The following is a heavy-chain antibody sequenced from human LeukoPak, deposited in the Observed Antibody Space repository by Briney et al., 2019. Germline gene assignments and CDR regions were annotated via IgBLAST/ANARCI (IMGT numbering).Heavy chain of an antibody. V-gene: IGHV3-64D*09. CDR1: GFSGSICS. D-gene: IGHD4-17*01. Sequence: GQSLNISCSASGFSGSICSMHWVRHATAQGLEYVSAMSNNGDHTNYADSVKGRFTISRDNSKNTLYLQMSSLRAEDTAVYYCVKATVTSSYFDYFDSWGQGTRVTVSA. J-gene: IGHJ4*02. CDR3: VKATVTSSYFDYFDS. CDR2: MSNNGDHT.